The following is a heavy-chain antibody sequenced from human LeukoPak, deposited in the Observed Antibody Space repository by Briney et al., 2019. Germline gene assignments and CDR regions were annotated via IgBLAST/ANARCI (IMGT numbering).Heavy chain of an antibody. CDR2: LKSKADGGTT. J-gene: IGHJ4*02. CDR3: TRHLDPTGDY. V-gene: IGHV3-15*01. D-gene: IGHD3-9*01. CDR1: GFTFSNAW. Sequence: PGGSLRLSCAASGFTFSNAWMSWVRQAPGKGLEWVGRLKSKADGGTTDYAAPVKGRFTISRDDSKNTAYLQMNSLKTEDTAVYYCTRHLDPTGDYWGQGTLVTVSS.